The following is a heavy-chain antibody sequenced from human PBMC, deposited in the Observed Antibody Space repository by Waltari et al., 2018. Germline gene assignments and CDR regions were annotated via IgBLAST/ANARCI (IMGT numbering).Heavy chain of an antibody. J-gene: IGHJ5*02. CDR3: ARHRGVHTGYPGLDP. CDR2: VSSGGNT. CDR1: GGSITGAYY. V-gene: IGHV4-39*01. D-gene: IGHD3-10*01. Sequence: QLQLQESGPRLVKPSETLSLICTVSGGSITGAYYWDWIRQSPGTGLEWIGDVSSGGNTNHNPTLKSRVTISTDTSKNQFSLTLSSVTAADTAVYYCARHRGVHTGYPGLDPWGQGTLVTVSS.